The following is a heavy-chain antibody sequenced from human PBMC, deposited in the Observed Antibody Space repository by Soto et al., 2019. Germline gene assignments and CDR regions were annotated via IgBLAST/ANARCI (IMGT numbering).Heavy chain of an antibody. CDR1: GYTFTSYG. CDR3: ARYCSSTSCYSHWFAP. CDR2: ISAYNGNT. V-gene: IGHV1-18*01. J-gene: IGHJ5*02. Sequence: QVQLVQSGAEVKKPGASVKVSCKASGYTFTSYGISWVRQAPGQGLEWMGWISAYNGNTNYAQKLQGRVTMTTDTSTSTADMERMSLRSDDTAVYYCARYCSSTSCYSHWFAPWGQGTLVTVSS. D-gene: IGHD2-2*01.